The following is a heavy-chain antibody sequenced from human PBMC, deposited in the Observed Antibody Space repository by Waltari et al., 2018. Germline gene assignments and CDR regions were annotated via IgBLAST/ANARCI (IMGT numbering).Heavy chain of an antibody. CDR2: VYYSGGT. D-gene: IGHD1-26*01. CDR1: GGSMSSSSYY. CDR3: ARIRWDLPHAFDI. V-gene: IGHV4-39*02. J-gene: IGHJ3*02. Sequence: QLQLQESGPGLVKPSETLSVTCTVSGGSMSSSSYYWGWIRQPPGKGLEWSGSVYYSGGTFYPPSLKSRLTISVDTSENHFSLRLNSVTAADTAVYYCARIRWDLPHAFDIWGLGTMLTVSS.